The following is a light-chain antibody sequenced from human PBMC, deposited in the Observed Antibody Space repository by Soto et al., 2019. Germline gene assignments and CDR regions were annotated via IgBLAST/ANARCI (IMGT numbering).Light chain of an antibody. CDR2: GAS. J-gene: IGKJ1*01. V-gene: IGKV3-20*01. CDR1: QSVSSTY. CDR3: QHYKDWPWT. Sequence: EIVLTQSPVTLSLSPGERATLSCRASQSVSSTYLAWYQQKPGQAPRLLIYGASSRATGIPDRFSGSGSGTDFTLTISRLEPEDFAVYHCQHYKDWPWTFGQGTKVDIK.